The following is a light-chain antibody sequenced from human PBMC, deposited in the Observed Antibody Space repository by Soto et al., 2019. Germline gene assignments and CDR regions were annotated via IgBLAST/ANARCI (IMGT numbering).Light chain of an antibody. V-gene: IGKV3-11*01. CDR2: DAS. Sequence: EIVLTQSPGTLSLSPGERAPLSCRASQSVSSYLAWYQQNPGQAPRLLIYDASNRATGIPARFSGSGSGTDFTLTISSLEPEDFAVYYCQQRSNWPLTFGGGTKVDIK. CDR1: QSVSSY. CDR3: QQRSNWPLT. J-gene: IGKJ4*01.